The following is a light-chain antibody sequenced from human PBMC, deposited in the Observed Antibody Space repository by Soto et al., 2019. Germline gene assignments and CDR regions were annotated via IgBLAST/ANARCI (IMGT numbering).Light chain of an antibody. CDR3: SPYTSSSTLL. J-gene: IGLJ1*01. CDR1: SSDVGGYNY. Sequence: QSALTQPASVSGSPGQSITISCTGTSSDVGGYNYVSWYQQHPGKAPKLMIYDVSNRPSGVSNRFSGSKSGNTASLTISGLQAEDEADYYCSPYTSSSTLLFGTGTKLTVL. V-gene: IGLV2-14*01. CDR2: DVS.